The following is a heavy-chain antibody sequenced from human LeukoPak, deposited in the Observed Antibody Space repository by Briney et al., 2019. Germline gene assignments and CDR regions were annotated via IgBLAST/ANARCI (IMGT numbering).Heavy chain of an antibody. CDR3: ARLTYYYDSSGFSD. CDR2: IYYSGNT. V-gene: IGHV4-31*03. CDR1: GGSISSGGYY. J-gene: IGHJ4*02. Sequence: PSETLSLTCSVSGGSISSGGYYWSWSRQHPGKGLEWIGYIYYSGNTYYNPSIKSRVTISVDTSENQFSLRLTSVTAADTAVYYCARLTYYYDSSGFSDWGQGTLVTVSS. D-gene: IGHD3-22*01.